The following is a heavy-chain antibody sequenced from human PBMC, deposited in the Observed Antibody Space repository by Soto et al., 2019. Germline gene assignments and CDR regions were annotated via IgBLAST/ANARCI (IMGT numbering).Heavy chain of an antibody. D-gene: IGHD3-3*01. CDR3: ARGSPQFWQLFDN. Sequence: PGGSLRLSCTASGFTFRAYYMNWIRQAPGKGLEWVSYISTGGSTILYADSGKGRFTISRDNDKNSLSLQMDSLRADDTGVYYCARGSPQFWQLFDNGGQGALVTVSS. V-gene: IGHV3-11*01. CDR1: GFTFRAYY. J-gene: IGHJ4*02. CDR2: ISTGGSTI.